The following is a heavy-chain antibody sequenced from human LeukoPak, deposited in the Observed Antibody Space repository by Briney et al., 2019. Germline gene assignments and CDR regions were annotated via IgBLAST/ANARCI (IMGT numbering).Heavy chain of an antibody. CDR1: GGSFSGYY. J-gene: IGHJ5*02. V-gene: IGHV4-59*01. CDR3: ARVEYSSSSGWFDP. Sequence: ETLSLTCAVYGGSFSGYYWSWIRQPPGKGLEWIGYIYYSGSTNYNPSLKSRVTISVDTSKNQFSLKLSSVTAADTAVYYCARVEYSSSSGWFDPWGQGTLVTVSS. CDR2: IYYSGST. D-gene: IGHD6-6*01.